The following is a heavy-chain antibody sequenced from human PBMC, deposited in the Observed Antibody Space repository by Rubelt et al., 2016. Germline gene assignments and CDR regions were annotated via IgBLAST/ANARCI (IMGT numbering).Heavy chain of an antibody. CDR3: ARGRMGFHYYYYGMDV. D-gene: IGHD1-26*01. Sequence: QVQLQQWGAGLLKPSETLSLTCAVYGGSFSGYYWSWIRQPPGKGLEWIGEINHSGSTNYNPSLKSRATISGDPSKNQFSLKLSSVTAADTAVYYCARGRMGFHYYYYGMDVWGQGTTVTVSS. V-gene: IGHV4-34*01. CDR1: GGSFSGYY. CDR2: INHSGST. J-gene: IGHJ6*02.